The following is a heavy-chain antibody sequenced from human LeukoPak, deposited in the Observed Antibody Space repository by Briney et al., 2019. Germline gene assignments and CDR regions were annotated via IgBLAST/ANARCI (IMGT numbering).Heavy chain of an antibody. Sequence: PSQTLSLACAISGDSVSSNSAAWNWIRQSPSRGLEWLGRTYYRPKWYNDYAVSVKSRITINPDTSNNQFSLQLNSVTPDDTAVYYCARVPVTGTRVDAFDIWGQGTMVTVSS. V-gene: IGHV6-1*01. D-gene: IGHD1-7*01. CDR2: TYYRPKWYN. J-gene: IGHJ3*02. CDR3: ARVPVTGTRVDAFDI. CDR1: GDSVSSNSAA.